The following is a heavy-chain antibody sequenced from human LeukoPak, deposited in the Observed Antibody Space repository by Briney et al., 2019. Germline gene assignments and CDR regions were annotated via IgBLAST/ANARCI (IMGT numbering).Heavy chain of an antibody. Sequence: GGSLRLSCAASGFNFADSAMSWVRQTPRKGLEWVSLMSFNGRNTYYGDSVKGRFTISRDNSKDTVYLQMNSLRAEDTAIFYCARDIELSTWGPGTMVTVSS. CDR1: GFNFADSA. J-gene: IGHJ3*01. CDR2: MSFNGRNT. V-gene: IGHV3-23*01. D-gene: IGHD5-12*01. CDR3: ARDIELST.